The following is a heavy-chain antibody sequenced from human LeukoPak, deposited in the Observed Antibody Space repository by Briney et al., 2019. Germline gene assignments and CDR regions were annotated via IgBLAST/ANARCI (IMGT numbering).Heavy chain of an antibody. CDR3: ARLEMATTKYFQH. V-gene: IGHV1-18*04. CDR2: ISAYNGNT. D-gene: IGHD5-24*01. J-gene: IGHJ1*01. Sequence: ASVKVSCKASGYTFTSYGISWVRQAPGQGLEWMGWISAYNGNTNYAQKLQGRVTMTTDTSTSTAYMELSSLRSEDTAVYYCARLEMATTKYFQHWGQGTLVTVSS. CDR1: GYTFTSYG.